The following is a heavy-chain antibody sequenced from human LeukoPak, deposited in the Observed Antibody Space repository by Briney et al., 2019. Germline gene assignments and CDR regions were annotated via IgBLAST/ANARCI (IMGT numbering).Heavy chain of an antibody. CDR1: GFTFSSYA. CDR2: ISYDGSNK. V-gene: IGHV3-30-3*01. D-gene: IGHD2-8*01. Sequence: GGSLRLSCAASGFTFSSYAMHWVRQAPGKGLEWVAVISYDGSNKYYADSVKGRFTISRDNSKNTLYLQMNSLRAEDTAVYYCARKDIVLMVYAILPRGPSHYGMDVWGQGTTVTVSS. J-gene: IGHJ6*02. CDR3: ARKDIVLMVYAILPRGPSHYGMDV.